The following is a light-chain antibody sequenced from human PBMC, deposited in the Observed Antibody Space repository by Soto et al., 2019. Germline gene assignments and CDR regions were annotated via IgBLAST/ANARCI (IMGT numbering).Light chain of an antibody. J-gene: IGKJ1*01. CDR3: HQRQSWPRK. V-gene: IGKV3-11*01. CDR2: QTS. CDR1: QYINTR. Sequence: DIVLTQSPATRASFPGGRGTRSCSASQYINTRLAWYQHRPGQAPRLLIYQTSIRAAGIPARFSASGTGTDFTLTISDVQPEDFAVYYCHQRQSWPRKFGQGTKVDIK.